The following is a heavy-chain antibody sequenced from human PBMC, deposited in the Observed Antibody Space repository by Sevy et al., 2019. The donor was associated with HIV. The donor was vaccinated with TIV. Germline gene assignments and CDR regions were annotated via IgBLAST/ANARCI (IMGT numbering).Heavy chain of an antibody. J-gene: IGHJ3*02. CDR1: GFTFSSYE. Sequence: GGSLRLSCAVSGFTFSSYEMNWVRLAPGKGLEWVSCRSVSGANIDYADSVKGRFTISRDSAKNSLYLQMNNLRAEDTAFYYSVRKIPNSGPAFDIWGQGTMVTVSS. CDR3: VRKIPNSGPAFDI. D-gene: IGHD1-1*01. V-gene: IGHV3-48*03. CDR2: RSVSGANI.